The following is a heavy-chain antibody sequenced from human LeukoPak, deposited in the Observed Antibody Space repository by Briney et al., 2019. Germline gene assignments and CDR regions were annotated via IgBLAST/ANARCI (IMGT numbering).Heavy chain of an antibody. Sequence: VISYDGSNKYYADSVKGRFTISRDNSKNTLYLQMNSLRAEDTAVYYCAREKSTGPSYFDYWGQGTLVTVSS. CDR3: AREKSTGPSYFDY. V-gene: IGHV3-30-3*01. J-gene: IGHJ4*02. CDR2: ISYDGSNK. D-gene: IGHD2-8*02.